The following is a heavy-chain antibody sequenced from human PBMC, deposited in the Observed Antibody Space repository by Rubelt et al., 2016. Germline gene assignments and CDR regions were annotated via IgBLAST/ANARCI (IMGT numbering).Heavy chain of an antibody. V-gene: IGHV4-38-2*02. CDR3: AGGVLAARPCDY. Sequence: QVRLQESGPGLVKPSETLSLTCSVSGYSISNGYYWGWIRQPPGKGLEWIGEINHSGSTNYNPSLKSRVTISVDTSKNQFSLKRTSVTAADTAVYYCAGGVLAARPCDYWGQGTLVTVSS. CDR1: GYSISNGYY. J-gene: IGHJ4*02. CDR2: INHSGST. D-gene: IGHD6-6*01.